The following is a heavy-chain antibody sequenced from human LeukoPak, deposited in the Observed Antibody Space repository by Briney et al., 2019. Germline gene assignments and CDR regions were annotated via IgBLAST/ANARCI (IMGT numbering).Heavy chain of an antibody. CDR2: IYYSGST. D-gene: IGHD3-22*01. Sequence: PSETLSLTCTVSGGSISSSSYYWGWIRQPPGTGLEWIGSIYYSGSTYYNPSLKSRVTISVDTSKNQFSLKLSSVTAADTAVYYRARQGSYDSSGYYYKWYFDLWGRGTLVTVSS. CDR1: GGSISSSSYY. V-gene: IGHV4-39*01. CDR3: ARQGSYDSSGYYYKWYFDL. J-gene: IGHJ2*01.